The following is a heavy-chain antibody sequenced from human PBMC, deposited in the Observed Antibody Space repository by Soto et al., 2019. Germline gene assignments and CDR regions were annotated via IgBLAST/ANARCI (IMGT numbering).Heavy chain of an antibody. D-gene: IGHD4-17*01. V-gene: IGHV4-39*01. CDR2: IYYSGRT. Sequence: QLQLQESGPGLVKPSETLSLTCTVSGGSISSSSYYWGWIRQPPGQGLEWIGSIYYSGRTYYNTSSKSRVTISVDTSKNQFSRQLSSVTAADTAVYYCASHTTDYYYYMDVWGKGTTVTVSS. J-gene: IGHJ6*03. CDR3: ASHTTDYYYYMDV. CDR1: GGSISSSSYY.